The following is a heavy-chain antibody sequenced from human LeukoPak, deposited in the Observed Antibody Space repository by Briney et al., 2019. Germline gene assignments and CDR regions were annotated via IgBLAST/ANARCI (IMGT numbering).Heavy chain of an antibody. Sequence: GGSLRLSCAASGFTLSGYGMHWVRQAPGKGLEWVAVISYDGSNKYYADSVKGRFTISRDNSKNTLYLQMNSLRAEDTAVYYCAKLLGIPALESDAFDIWGQGTMVTVSS. CDR1: GFTLSGYG. D-gene: IGHD1-1*01. CDR3: AKLLGIPALESDAFDI. V-gene: IGHV3-30*18. CDR2: ISYDGSNK. J-gene: IGHJ3*02.